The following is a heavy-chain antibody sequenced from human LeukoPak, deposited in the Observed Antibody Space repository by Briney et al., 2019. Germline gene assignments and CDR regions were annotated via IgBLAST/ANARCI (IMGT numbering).Heavy chain of an antibody. CDR3: ASHLYCGGDCYHYYYGMDV. V-gene: IGHV3-23*01. CDR2: ISGSGGST. Sequence: QPGGSLRLSCAASGFTFSSYAMSWVRQAPGKGLEWVSAISGSGGSTYYADSVKGRFTISRDNSKNTLYLQMNSLRAEDTAVYYCASHLYCGGDCYHYYYGMDVWGQGTTVTVSS. D-gene: IGHD2-21*02. J-gene: IGHJ6*02. CDR1: GFTFSSYA.